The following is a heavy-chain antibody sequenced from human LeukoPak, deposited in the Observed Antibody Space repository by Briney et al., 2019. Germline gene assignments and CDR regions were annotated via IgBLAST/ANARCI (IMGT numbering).Heavy chain of an antibody. CDR1: GFTFSSYG. CDR2: IWYDGSNK. V-gene: IGHV3-33*01. CDR3: ARDARSSGWYSRDYYYHGMDV. Sequence: PGGSLRLSCAASGFTFSSYGMHWVRQAPGKGLEWVAVIWYDGSNKYYADSVKGRFTISRDNSKNTLYLQMNSLRAEDTAVYYCARDARSSGWYSRDYYYHGMDVWGQGTTVTVSS. J-gene: IGHJ6*02. D-gene: IGHD6-19*01.